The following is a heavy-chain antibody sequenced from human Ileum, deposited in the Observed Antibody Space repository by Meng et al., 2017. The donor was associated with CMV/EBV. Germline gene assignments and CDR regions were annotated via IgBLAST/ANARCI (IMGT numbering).Heavy chain of an antibody. Sequence: YGAADGLNMRRYWMHWVSQATGKGMGWVSRINSEGSSKRYADSVKGRFTISRDNAKNTMYLQMNSLRAEDTAVYYCAREYKKGGFDPWGQGTLVTVSS. CDR3: AREYKKGGFDP. J-gene: IGHJ5*02. D-gene: IGHD1-1*01. CDR1: GLNMRRYW. V-gene: IGHV3-74*01. CDR2: INSEGSSK.